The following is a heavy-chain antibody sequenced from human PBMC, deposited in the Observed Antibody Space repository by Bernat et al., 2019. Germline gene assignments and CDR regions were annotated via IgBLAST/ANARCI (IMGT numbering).Heavy chain of an antibody. CDR1: GFTFDDYA. V-gene: IGHV3-9*01. CDR2: ISWNSGSI. J-gene: IGHJ2*01. D-gene: IGHD5-24*01. Sequence: EVQLVESGGGLVQPGRSLRLSCAASGFTFDDYAMHWVRQAPGKGLEWVSGISWNSGSIGYADSVKGRFTISRDNAKNSLYLQMNSLRAEDTVLYYCAKDISADEAPSWYFDLWGRGTLVTVSS. CDR3: AKDISADEAPSWYFDL.